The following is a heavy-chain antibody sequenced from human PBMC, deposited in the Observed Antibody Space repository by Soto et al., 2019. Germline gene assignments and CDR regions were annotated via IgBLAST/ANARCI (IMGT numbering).Heavy chain of an antibody. V-gene: IGHV4-4*07. CDR1: GGSISSYY. J-gene: IGHJ3*02. CDR3: ASLLEPAYYDFWSGYKI. D-gene: IGHD3-3*01. Sequence: PSETLSLTCTVSGGSISSYYWNWIRQPAGKGLEWIGRIFTSGSTNYNPSLKSRVTISVDTSKNQFSLKLSSVTAADTAVYYCASLLEPAYYDFWSGYKIWGQGTMVTVSS. CDR2: IFTSGST.